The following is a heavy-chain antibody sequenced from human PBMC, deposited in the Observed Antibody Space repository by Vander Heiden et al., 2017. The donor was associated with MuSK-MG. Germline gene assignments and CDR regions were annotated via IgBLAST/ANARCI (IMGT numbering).Heavy chain of an antibody. V-gene: IGHV4-31*03. CDR1: GGSISSGGYY. J-gene: IGHJ5*02. CDR2: IYYSGST. Sequence: QVQLQESGPGLVKPSQTLSLTCTVSGGSISSGGYYWRWIRQHPGKGLEWIGYIYYSGSTYYNPSLKSRVTISVDTSKNQFSLKLSSVTAADTAVYYCARWELLWFGELSFAAIGFDPWGQGTLVTVSS. D-gene: IGHD3-10*01. CDR3: ARWELLWFGELSFAAIGFDP.